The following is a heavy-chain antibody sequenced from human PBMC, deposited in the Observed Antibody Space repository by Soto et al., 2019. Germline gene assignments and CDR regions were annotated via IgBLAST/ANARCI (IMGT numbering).Heavy chain of an antibody. D-gene: IGHD4-17*01. J-gene: IGHJ1*01. CDR1: GFTFSSYG. V-gene: IGHV3-30*18. Sequence: QVQLVESGGGVVQPGRSLRLSCAASGFTFSSYGMHWVRQAPGKGLEWVAVISYDGSNKYYADSVKGRFTISRDNSKNTLYLQMNSLRAEDTAVYYCAKDSTVVTPGEYFQHWGQGTLVTVSS. CDR3: AKDSTVVTPGEYFQH. CDR2: ISYDGSNK.